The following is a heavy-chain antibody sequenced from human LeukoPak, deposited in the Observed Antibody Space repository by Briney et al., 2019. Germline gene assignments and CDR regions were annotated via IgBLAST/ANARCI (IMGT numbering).Heavy chain of an antibody. CDR2: IYYSGNT. Sequence: SETLSLTCTVSGVSISSSNSYWGWIRQPPGKGLERIGSIYYSGNTYYNASLKSQVSISIDTSKNQFSLKLSSVTAADTAVYYCARGLWFGDENPLYFDYWGQGILVTVSS. J-gene: IGHJ4*02. CDR3: ARGLWFGDENPLYFDY. CDR1: GVSISSSNSY. D-gene: IGHD3-10*01. V-gene: IGHV4-39*01.